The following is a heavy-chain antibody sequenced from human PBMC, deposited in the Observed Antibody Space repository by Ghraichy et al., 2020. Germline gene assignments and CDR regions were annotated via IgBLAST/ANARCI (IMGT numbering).Heavy chain of an antibody. CDR2: IYYSGST. J-gene: IGHJ6*02. V-gene: IGHV4-59*01. CDR1: GGSISSYY. Sequence: SETLSLTCTVSGGSISSYYWSWIRQPPGKGLEWIGYIYYSGSTNYNPSLKSRVTISVDTSKNQFSLKLSSVTAADMAVYYCARDLNGEGSDISSGMDVWGQGTTVTVSS. CDR3: ARDLNGEGSDISSGMDV. D-gene: IGHD2-15*01.